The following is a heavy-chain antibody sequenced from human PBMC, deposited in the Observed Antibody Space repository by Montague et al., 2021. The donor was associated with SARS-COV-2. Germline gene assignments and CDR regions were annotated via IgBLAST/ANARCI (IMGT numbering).Heavy chain of an antibody. Sequence: SETLSLTCTVSGGSISSGSYYWSWIRQPPGKGLEWIGCIYYSGSTNYNPSLKSRLTMSVDTSKNQFSLKVSSVTAADTAVYYCARDPRAYSYNYGFDAWGQGTLVTVSS. CDR2: IYYSGST. J-gene: IGHJ5*02. D-gene: IGHD5-24*01. V-gene: IGHV4-39*07. CDR3: ARDPRAYSYNYGFDA. CDR1: GGSISSGSYY.